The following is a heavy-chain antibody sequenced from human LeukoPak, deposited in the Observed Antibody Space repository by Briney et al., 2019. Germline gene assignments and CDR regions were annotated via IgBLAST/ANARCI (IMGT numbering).Heavy chain of an antibody. Sequence: PGGSLGLSCAASGFTFSNYYMSWISQAPGKGLEWVSYITSSGSSMYYADSVKGRFTISRDNAKNSLYLQMNSLRAEDTAVYYCTRRFSAAAEYWGQGTLVTVSS. J-gene: IGHJ4*02. V-gene: IGHV3-11*01. D-gene: IGHD6-13*01. CDR3: TRRFSAAAEY. CDR2: ITSSGSSM. CDR1: GFTFSNYY.